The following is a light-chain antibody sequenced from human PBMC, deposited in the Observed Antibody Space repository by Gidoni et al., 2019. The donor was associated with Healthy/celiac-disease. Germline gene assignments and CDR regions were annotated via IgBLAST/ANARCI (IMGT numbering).Light chain of an antibody. CDR1: QGISSY. CDR2: AAS. V-gene: IGKV1-9*01. CDR3: QQLNSYPLP. J-gene: IGKJ5*01. Sequence: IQLTQSPSSLSASVGDRVTITCRASQGISSYLAWYQQKPGKAPTLLIYAASTLQSGVPSRFSGSGSGTDFTLTISSLQPEDFATYYCQQLNSYPLPFGQGTRLEIK.